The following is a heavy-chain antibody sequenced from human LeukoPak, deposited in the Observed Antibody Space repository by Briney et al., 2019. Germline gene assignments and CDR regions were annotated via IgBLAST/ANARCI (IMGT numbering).Heavy chain of an antibody. CDR1: GYTFTSYY. V-gene: IGHV1-46*01. Sequence: ASVKVSCKASGYTFTSYYMHWVRQAPGQGLEWMGITNPSGGSTSYAQKFQGRVTMTRDTSTSTVYMELSSLRSEDTAVYYCARDPSYYDSSGYYPFDYWGQGTLVTVSS. CDR3: ARDPSYYDSSGYYPFDY. J-gene: IGHJ4*02. CDR2: TNPSGGST. D-gene: IGHD3-22*01.